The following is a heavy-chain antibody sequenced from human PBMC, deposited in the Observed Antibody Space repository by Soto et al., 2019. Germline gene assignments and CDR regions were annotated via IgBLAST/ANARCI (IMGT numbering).Heavy chain of an antibody. J-gene: IGHJ3*02. V-gene: IGHV4-34*01. Sequence: SETLSPTCAVYGGSFSGYYWSWIRQPPGKGLEWIGEINHSGSTNYNPSLKSRVTISVDTSKNQFSLKLSSVTAADTAVYYCARAGYSSSWYHVGRMHDAFDIWGQGTMVTVSS. CDR2: INHSGST. D-gene: IGHD6-13*01. CDR3: ARAGYSSSWYHVGRMHDAFDI. CDR1: GGSFSGYY.